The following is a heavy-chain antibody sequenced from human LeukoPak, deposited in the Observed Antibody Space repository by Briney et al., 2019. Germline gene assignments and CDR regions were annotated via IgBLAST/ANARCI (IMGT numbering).Heavy chain of an antibody. CDR1: GGTFSSYT. CDR2: IIPILGIA. V-gene: IGHV1-69*02. J-gene: IGHJ4*02. D-gene: IGHD1-26*01. CDR3: ARVGSYQEYYFDY. Sequence: SVKVSCKASGGTFSSYTISWVRQAPAQGLERMGRIIPILGIANYAQKFQGRVTITADKSTSTAYMELSSLRSEDTAVYYCARVGSYQEYYFDYWGQGTLVTVSS.